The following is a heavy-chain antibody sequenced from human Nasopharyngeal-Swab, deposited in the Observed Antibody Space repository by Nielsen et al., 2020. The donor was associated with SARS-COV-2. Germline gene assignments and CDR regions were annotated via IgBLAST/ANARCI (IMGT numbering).Heavy chain of an antibody. CDR1: GGTFSSYA. V-gene: IGHV1-3*01. CDR2: INAGNGNT. Sequence: ASVKVSCKDSGGTFSSYAISWVRQAPGQGLEWMGWINAGNGNTKYSQKFQGRVTITRDTSASTAYMELSSLRSEDAAVYYCARGLGIFGFPRGGMDVWGQGTTVTVSS. D-gene: IGHD3-3*01. CDR3: ARGLGIFGFPRGGMDV. J-gene: IGHJ6*02.